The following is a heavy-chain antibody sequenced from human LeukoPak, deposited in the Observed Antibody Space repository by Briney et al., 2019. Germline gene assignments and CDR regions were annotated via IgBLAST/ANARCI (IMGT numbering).Heavy chain of an antibody. J-gene: IGHJ4*02. Sequence: PSETLSLTCTVSGGSISSSSYYWGWIRQPPGKGLEWIGSIYYSGSTYYNPSLKSRVTISVYTSKNQFSLKLSSVTAADTAVYYGARNWGSGYFDYWGQGTLVTVSS. D-gene: IGHD7-27*01. V-gene: IGHV4-39*01. CDR3: ARNWGSGYFDY. CDR1: GGSISSSSYY. CDR2: IYYSGST.